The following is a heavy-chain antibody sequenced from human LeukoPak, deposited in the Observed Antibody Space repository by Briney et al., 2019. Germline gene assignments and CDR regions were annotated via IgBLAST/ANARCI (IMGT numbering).Heavy chain of an antibody. CDR1: GFTFNDYA. V-gene: IGHV3-9*01. Sequence: GRSLRLSCAASGFTFNDYAMHWVRQAPGKGLEWVSGISWNSGNIGYADSVKGRFTISRDNAKNSLYLQMNSLRAEDTALYYCAKGTYSSSHEGYFGYWGQGTLVTVSS. D-gene: IGHD6-13*01. CDR2: ISWNSGNI. CDR3: AKGTYSSSHEGYFGY. J-gene: IGHJ4*02.